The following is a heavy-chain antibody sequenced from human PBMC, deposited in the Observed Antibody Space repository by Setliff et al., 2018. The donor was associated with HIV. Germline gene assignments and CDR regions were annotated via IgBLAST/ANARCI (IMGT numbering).Heavy chain of an antibody. V-gene: IGHV3-30*18. CDR2: VTSDGHTK. CDR1: GFHFSSHA. Sequence: PGGSLRLSCAASGFHFSSHAIHWVRQAPGKGLEWVALVTSDGHTKFYGDSVKGRFTVSRDNYRNRVYLQMTSLRVDDTAVFYCAKEEGRWGSSLYHHVMDVWGKGTTVTVSS. CDR3: AKEEGRWGSSLYHHVMDV. D-gene: IGHD3-16*01. J-gene: IGHJ6*03.